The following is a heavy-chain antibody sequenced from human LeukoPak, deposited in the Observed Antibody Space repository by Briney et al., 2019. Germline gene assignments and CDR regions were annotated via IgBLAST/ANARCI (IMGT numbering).Heavy chain of an antibody. CDR3: AKAGGSYLVDYFDF. Sequence: GGSLRLSCAASGFTFDDYAMHWVRQTPGKGLEWVSGIGWDSGSIGYADSVRGRFTISRDNAKNSLYLQMNSLRAEDMALYYCAKAGGSYLVDYFDFWGQGTLVTVSS. V-gene: IGHV3-9*03. D-gene: IGHD1-26*01. CDR2: IGWDSGSI. J-gene: IGHJ4*02. CDR1: GFTFDDYA.